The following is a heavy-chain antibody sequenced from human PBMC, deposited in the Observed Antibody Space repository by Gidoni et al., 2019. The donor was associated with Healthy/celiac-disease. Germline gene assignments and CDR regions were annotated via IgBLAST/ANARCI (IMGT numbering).Heavy chain of an antibody. CDR2: ISYDGSNK. CDR1: GFTFSSYG. Sequence: QVQLVASGGGVVQPGRSLRLSCAASGFTFSSYGMHWVRQAPGKGLEWVAVISYDGSNKYYADYVKGRFTISRDNSKNTLYLQMNSLRAEDTAVYYCAKSAVAGTTWFDPWGQGTLVTVSS. D-gene: IGHD6-19*01. CDR3: AKSAVAGTTWFDP. J-gene: IGHJ5*02. V-gene: IGHV3-30*18.